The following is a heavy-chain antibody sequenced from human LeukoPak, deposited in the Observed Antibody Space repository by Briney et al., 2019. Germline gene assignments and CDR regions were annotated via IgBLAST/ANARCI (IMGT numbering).Heavy chain of an antibody. D-gene: IGHD4-17*01. CDR2: FDPEDGET. J-gene: IGHJ3*02. CDR1: GYTLTELS. V-gene: IGHV1-24*01. Sequence: ASVKVSCKVSGYTLTELSMHWVRQAPGKGLEWVGGFDPEDGETIYAQKFQGRVTMTEDTSTDTAYMELSSLRSEDTAVYYCATETGQHDYGDSLGAFDIWGQGTMVTVSS. CDR3: ATETGQHDYGDSLGAFDI.